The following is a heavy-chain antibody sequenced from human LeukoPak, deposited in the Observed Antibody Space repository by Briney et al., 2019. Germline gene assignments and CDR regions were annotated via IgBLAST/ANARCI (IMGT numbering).Heavy chain of an antibody. Sequence: SAEPLSLTCAVYGGPYSGYYWRWLRQPPGKGLEWIGEINQSGSTNYNPSLKSRVTTSVDTSKTQSSLKPSSVTAADTAVYYCARGYYDSSGPKSLYFDYWGQGTLVTVSS. CDR3: ARGYYDSSGPKSLYFDY. CDR1: GGPYSGYY. J-gene: IGHJ4*02. D-gene: IGHD3-22*01. CDR2: INQSGST. V-gene: IGHV4-34*01.